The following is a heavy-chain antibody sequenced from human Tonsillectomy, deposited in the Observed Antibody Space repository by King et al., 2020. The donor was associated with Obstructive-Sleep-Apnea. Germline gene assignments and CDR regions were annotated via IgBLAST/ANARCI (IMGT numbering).Heavy chain of an antibody. D-gene: IGHD3-10*01. CDR1: GLTFCYYA. V-gene: IGHV3-23*04. CDR2: INTLGTT. CDR3: VKEGGGSGVYWVAS. Sequence: VQLVESGGGMVHPGGSLRLSFAASGLTFCYYAINWVCQAPGKGLEGFSAINTLGTTYYAASVGGGFTISRDNSKYTGVLQVNDLRTEDTAVYYCVKEGGGSGVYWVASWGQGTLVTVSS. J-gene: IGHJ4*02.